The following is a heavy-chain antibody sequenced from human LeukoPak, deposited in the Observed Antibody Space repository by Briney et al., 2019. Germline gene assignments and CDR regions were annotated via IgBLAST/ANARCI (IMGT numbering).Heavy chain of an antibody. CDR3: AGDPSMWEGDCVDTGDY. CDR1: GFTFSSYS. D-gene: IGHD2-21*02. J-gene: IGHJ4*02. CDR2: ISSISSYI. V-gene: IGHV3-21*01. Sequence: GRSLSLSCAVSGFTFSSYSTNWVRQAPGKGLEWVSSISSISSYIYYADSVKGRLTISREHAKNSLYLQMNSLSAEDTAVYYCAGDPSMWEGDCVDTGDYWGQGTLVTVSS.